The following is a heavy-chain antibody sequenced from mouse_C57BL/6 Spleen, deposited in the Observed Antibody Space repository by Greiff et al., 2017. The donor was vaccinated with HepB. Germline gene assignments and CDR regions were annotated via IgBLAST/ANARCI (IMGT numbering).Heavy chain of an antibody. CDR3: ARSGDGYLYYYAMDY. J-gene: IGHJ4*01. CDR1: GYTFTSYW. Sequence: VQLQQPGAELVKPGASVKLSCKASGYTFTSYWMHWVKQSPGQGLEWIGMIHPNSGSTNYNEKFKSKATLTVDKSSSTAYMQLSSLTSEDSAVYYCARSGDGYLYYYAMDYWGQGTSVTVSS. V-gene: IGHV1-64*01. CDR2: IHPNSGST. D-gene: IGHD2-3*01.